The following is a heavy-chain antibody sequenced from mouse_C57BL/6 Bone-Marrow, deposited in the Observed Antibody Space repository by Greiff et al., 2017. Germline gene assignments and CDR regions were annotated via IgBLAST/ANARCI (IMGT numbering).Heavy chain of an antibody. Sequence: EVQVVESGEGLVKPGGSLKLSCAASGFTFSSYAMSWVRQTPEKRLEWVAYISSGGDYIYYADTVKGRFTISRDNARNTLYLQMSSLKSEDTAMXYCTRAHYYGSLVLFDYWGQGTTLTVSS. CDR3: TRAHYYGSLVLFDY. D-gene: IGHD1-1*01. V-gene: IGHV5-9-1*02. CDR2: ISSGGDYI. J-gene: IGHJ2*01. CDR1: GFTFSSYA.